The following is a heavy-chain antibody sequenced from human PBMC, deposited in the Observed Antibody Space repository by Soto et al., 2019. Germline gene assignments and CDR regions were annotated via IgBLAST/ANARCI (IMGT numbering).Heavy chain of an antibody. CDR3: ARHWYSWNYKNWFDP. V-gene: IGHV5-10-1*01. J-gene: IGHJ5*02. CDR2: IDPSDSYT. D-gene: IGHD1-7*01. CDR1: GYSFTSYW. Sequence: PGESLKISCNGSGYSFTSYWISWVRQMPGKGLEWMGRIDPSDSYTNYSPSFQGHVTISADKSISTAYLQWSSLKASDTAMYYCARHWYSWNYKNWFDPWGQGTLVTVSS.